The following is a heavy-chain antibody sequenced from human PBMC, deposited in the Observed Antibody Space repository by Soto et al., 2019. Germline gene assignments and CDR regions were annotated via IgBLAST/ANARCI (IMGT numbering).Heavy chain of an antibody. V-gene: IGHV3-49*04. Sequence: PGGSLRLSCTTSGFTFGDYAISWVRQAPGKGLEWVGFIRSKTYGGTTEYAASVKGRFTISRDDSKSIAYLQMNSLQTEDTAVLFCSRNVIANYWGQGTLVTVSS. D-gene: IGHD2-21*01. CDR1: GFTFGDYA. J-gene: IGHJ4*02. CDR3: SRNVIANY. CDR2: IRSKTYGGTT.